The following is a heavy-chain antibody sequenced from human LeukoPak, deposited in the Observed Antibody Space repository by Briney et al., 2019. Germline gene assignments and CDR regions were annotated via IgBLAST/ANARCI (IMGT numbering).Heavy chain of an antibody. CDR3: AKSPPDNYHYYYGMDV. D-gene: IGHD5-24*01. V-gene: IGHV3-23*01. J-gene: IGHJ6*02. CDR2: ISGSGDST. CDR1: GFTFSNYA. Sequence: PGGSLSLSCAASGFTFSNYAMTWVRQPPGKGLEWVSSISGSGDSTYYADSVKGRFTISRDNSKNTLYLQMSSLRAEDTAVYHCAKSPPDNYHYYYGMDVWGQGTTVTVSS.